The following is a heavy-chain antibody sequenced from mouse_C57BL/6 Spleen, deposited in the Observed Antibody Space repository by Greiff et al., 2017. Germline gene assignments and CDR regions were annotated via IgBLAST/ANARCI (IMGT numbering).Heavy chain of an antibody. D-gene: IGHD4-1*01. CDR2: IWSGGST. V-gene: IGHV2-2*01. J-gene: IGHJ4*01. Sequence: VQLQQSGPGLVQPSQSLSITCTVSGFSLTSYGVHWVRQSPGKGLEWLGVIWSGGSTDYNAAFISRLSISKDNSKSQVFFKMNSLQADDTAIYYCARLELGYYYAMDYWGQGTSVTVSS. CDR3: ARLELGYYYAMDY. CDR1: GFSLTSYG.